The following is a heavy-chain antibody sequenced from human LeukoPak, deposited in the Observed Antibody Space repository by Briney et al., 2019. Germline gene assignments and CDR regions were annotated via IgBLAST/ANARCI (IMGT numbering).Heavy chain of an antibody. CDR1: GGSVSSGSYY. CDR3: ARSWPGGNYGDFDY. D-gene: IGHD4-23*01. V-gene: IGHV4-61*01. J-gene: IGHJ4*02. Sequence: PSETLSLTCTVSGGSVSSGSYYWTWIRQPPGKGLEWIGNIYYSGSTNYNPSLKSRVTISVDMSKNQLSLKLSSVTAADTAVYLCARSWPGGNYGDFDYWGQGTLVTVSS. CDR2: IYYSGST.